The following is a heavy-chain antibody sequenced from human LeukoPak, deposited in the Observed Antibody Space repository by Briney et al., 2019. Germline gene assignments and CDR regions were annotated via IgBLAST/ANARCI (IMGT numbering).Heavy chain of an antibody. V-gene: IGHV3-7*01. D-gene: IGHD1-26*01. CDR3: ARGREGATLRTDGFDI. J-gene: IGHJ3*02. CDR1: GFTFSTYW. Sequence: PGGSLRLSCAASGFTFSTYWMSWVRQAPGKGLEWVANIRKDGSDIHYVDSVKGRFTISRDNAKNSLYLEMSSLRGEDTALYYCARGREGATLRTDGFDIWGQGTLVTVSS. CDR2: IRKDGSDI.